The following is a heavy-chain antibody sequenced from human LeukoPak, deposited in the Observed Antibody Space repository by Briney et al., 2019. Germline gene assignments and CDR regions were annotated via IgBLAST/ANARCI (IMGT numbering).Heavy chain of an antibody. CDR2: FDPEDGET. V-gene: IGHV1-24*01. CDR3: ATSLYYYDSSGYYGY. CDR1: GYTLTELS. J-gene: IGHJ4*02. D-gene: IGHD3-22*01. Sequence: ASVKVSCKVSGYTLTELSMHWVRQAPGKGLEWMGSFDPEDGETIYAQKFQGRVTMTEDTSTDTAYMELSSLRSEDTAVYYCATSLYYYDSSGYYGYWGQGTLVTVSS.